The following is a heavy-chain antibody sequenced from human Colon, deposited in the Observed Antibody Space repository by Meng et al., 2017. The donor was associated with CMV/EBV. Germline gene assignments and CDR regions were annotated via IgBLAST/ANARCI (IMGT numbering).Heavy chain of an antibody. J-gene: IGHJ4*02. D-gene: IGHD1-26*01. CDR3: AARSAFDY. CDR1: GFNFNSYA. CDR2: ITADRKFM. V-gene: IGHV3-21*06. Sequence: GESLKISCVASGFNFNSYAMNWVRQAPGKGLEWVAAITADRKFMYYAGSVKGRFVISRDNAKNSLFLQMNSLTAADTGVYYCAARSAFDYWGLGTLVTVSS.